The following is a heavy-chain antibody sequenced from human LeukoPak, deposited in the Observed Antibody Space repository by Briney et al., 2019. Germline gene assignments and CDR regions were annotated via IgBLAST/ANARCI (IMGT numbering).Heavy chain of an antibody. CDR1: GYSITSSYF. CDR2: IFHGGTT. CDR3: ARERDFYYYMDV. V-gene: IGHV4-38-2*02. Sequence: SETLSLTCTVSGYSITSSYFWGWIRQPPGKGLEWIGSIFHGGTTYYNPSLKSRVTLSLDTSNNQFSLTLTSVTAADTAVYYCARERDFYYYMDVWDTGTTVIVSS. J-gene: IGHJ6*03.